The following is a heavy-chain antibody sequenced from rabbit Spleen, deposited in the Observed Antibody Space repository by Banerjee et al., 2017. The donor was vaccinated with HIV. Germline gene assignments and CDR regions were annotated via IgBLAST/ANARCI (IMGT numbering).Heavy chain of an antibody. CDR2: IYTGDGDT. V-gene: IGHV1S45*01. D-gene: IGHD1-1*01. J-gene: IGHJ2*01. CDR3: ARNYVNVFDP. CDR1: GFSFSSIYW. Sequence: QQQLEESGGGLVKPGGTLTLTCTASGFSFSSIYWICWVRQAPGKGLEWIACIYTGDGDTDYANWAKGRFTISKTSSTIVTLQMTSLTAADTATYFCARNYVNVFDPWGPGTLVTVS.